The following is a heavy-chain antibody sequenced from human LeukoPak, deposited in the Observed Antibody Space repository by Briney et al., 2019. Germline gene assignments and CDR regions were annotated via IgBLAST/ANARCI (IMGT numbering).Heavy chain of an antibody. Sequence: SVKVSCKASGGTFSSYAINWVRQAPGQGLEWMGGIIPIFGTANYAQRFQGRVTITADESASTAYMELSSLRSEDTAVYYCARNHTSGLYYFDFWGQGTLVTVSS. CDR1: GGTFSSYA. D-gene: IGHD6-19*01. CDR3: ARNHTSGLYYFDF. V-gene: IGHV1-69*13. J-gene: IGHJ4*02. CDR2: IIPIFGTA.